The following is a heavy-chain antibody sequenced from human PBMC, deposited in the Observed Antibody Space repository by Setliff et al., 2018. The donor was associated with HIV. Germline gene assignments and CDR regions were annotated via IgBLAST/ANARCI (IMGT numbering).Heavy chain of an antibody. Sequence: SETLSLTCAVYGGSFNDYYWSWIRQPPGKGLEWIGEIIHSGSTYYNPSLKSRVTISIDTSKNQFSLKLNSVTAADTAMYYCARDGGSSGWYFVLGYSDYWGPGTLVTVSS. CDR2: IIHSGST. V-gene: IGHV4-34*12. CDR1: GGSFNDYY. J-gene: IGHJ4*02. D-gene: IGHD6-19*01. CDR3: ARDGGSSGWYFVLGYSDY.